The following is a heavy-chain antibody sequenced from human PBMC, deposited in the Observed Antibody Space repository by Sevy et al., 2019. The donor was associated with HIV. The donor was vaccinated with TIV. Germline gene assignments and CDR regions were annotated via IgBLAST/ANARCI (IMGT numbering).Heavy chain of an antibody. J-gene: IGHJ4*02. CDR2: ISYDGSDK. Sequence: GGSPRLSCAASGFTFSIYAMHWVRQAPGKGLEWVALISYDGSDKYYADSVKGRFTISRDNSKNTLYLQMNSLRAEDTAVYYCARNELNYFDYWGQGTLVTVSS. CDR1: GFTFSIYA. V-gene: IGHV3-30*04. D-gene: IGHD1-1*01. CDR3: ARNELNYFDY.